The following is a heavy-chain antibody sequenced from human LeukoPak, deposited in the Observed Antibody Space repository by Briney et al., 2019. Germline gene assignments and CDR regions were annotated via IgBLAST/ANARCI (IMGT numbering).Heavy chain of an antibody. Sequence: PGGSLRLSCAASGFSFSKYAMHWARQAPGKGLEWVAVIWDDEINKKYGESVQGRFTISRDNSKNTLYLEMNNLRAEDTAVYYCARAGGSTGFPLDYWGQGTLVTVSS. D-gene: IGHD1-1*01. CDR2: IWDDEINK. J-gene: IGHJ4*02. CDR1: GFSFSKYA. CDR3: ARAGGSTGFPLDY. V-gene: IGHV3-33*01.